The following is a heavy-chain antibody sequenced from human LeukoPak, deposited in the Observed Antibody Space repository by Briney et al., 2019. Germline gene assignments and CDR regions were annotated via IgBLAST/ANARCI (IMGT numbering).Heavy chain of an antibody. Sequence: ASVKVSCKASGYTCTSYDINWVRQATGQGLEWMGWMNPNSGNTGYAQKFQGRVTMTRNTSISTAYMELSSLRSEDTAVYYCARGTRYYYGSGSYYNYYYYYMDVWGKGTTVTISS. D-gene: IGHD3-10*01. CDR2: MNPNSGNT. CDR3: ARGTRYYYGSGSYYNYYYYYMDV. J-gene: IGHJ6*03. V-gene: IGHV1-8*01. CDR1: GYTCTSYD.